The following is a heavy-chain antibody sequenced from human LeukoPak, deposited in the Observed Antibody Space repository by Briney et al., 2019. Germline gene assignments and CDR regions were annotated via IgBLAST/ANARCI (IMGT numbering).Heavy chain of an antibody. J-gene: IGHJ6*03. CDR1: GGSISSYY. CDR3: ARGLLTTVTPGDYYYMDV. CDR2: IYYSGST. V-gene: IGHV4-59*01. Sequence: PSETLSLTCTGSGGSISSYYWSWIRQPPGKGLEWIGYIYYSGSTNYNPSLKSRVTISVDTSKNQFSLKLSSVTAADTAVYYCARGLLTTVTPGDYYYMDVWGKGTTVTVSS. D-gene: IGHD4-11*01.